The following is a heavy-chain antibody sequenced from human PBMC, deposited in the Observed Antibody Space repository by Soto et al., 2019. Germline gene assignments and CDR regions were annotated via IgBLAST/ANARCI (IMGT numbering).Heavy chain of an antibody. J-gene: IGHJ4*02. CDR3: ARDSYDSSGPGVFDY. CDR2: VYNSGNT. Sequence: SETLSLTCTVSGGSISRYYLSWIRQPPGKGLEWIGYVYNSGNTYYNPSLKSRVTISVDTSKNQFSLKLSSVTAADTAMYYCARDSYDSSGPGVFDYWGQGTLVTVSS. V-gene: IGHV4-59*01. CDR1: GGSISRYY. D-gene: IGHD3-22*01.